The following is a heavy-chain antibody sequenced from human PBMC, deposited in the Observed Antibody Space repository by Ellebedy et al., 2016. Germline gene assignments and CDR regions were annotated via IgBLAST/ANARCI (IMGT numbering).Heavy chain of an antibody. J-gene: IGHJ4*02. V-gene: IGHV3-30*18. D-gene: IGHD6-6*01. CDR1: GFTFSSYG. CDR2: ISYDGSNK. Sequence: GESLKISXAASGFTFSSYGMHWVRQAPGKGLEWVAVISYDGSNKYYADSVKGRFTISRDNSKNTLYLQMNSLRAEDTAVYYCAKAMSPYSSSSEGDYWGQGTLVTVSS. CDR3: AKAMSPYSSSSEGDY.